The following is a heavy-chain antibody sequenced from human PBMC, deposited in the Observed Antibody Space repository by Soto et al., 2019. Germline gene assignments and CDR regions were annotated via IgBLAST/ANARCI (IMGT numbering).Heavy chain of an antibody. Sequence: QVQLQESGPGLVKPSQTLTLTCTVSGGSISSGSFYWSWIRQHPGKGLEWIGHISDSGSSYYNPSLESRVTISVDTSKNQFSLKLSAVTAADTAVYFCPRTTFSDIFTAYYSLFDYWGQGTLVTVSS. CDR3: PRTTFSDIFTAYYSLFDY. CDR2: ISDSGSS. J-gene: IGHJ4*02. D-gene: IGHD3-9*01. V-gene: IGHV4-31*03. CDR1: GGSISSGSFY.